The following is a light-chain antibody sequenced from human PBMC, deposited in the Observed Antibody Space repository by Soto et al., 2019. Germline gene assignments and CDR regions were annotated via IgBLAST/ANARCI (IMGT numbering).Light chain of an antibody. Sequence: DIQMTQSPSSLSASVGEGVTITCRASQSISSYLNWYQQKPGKVPKLLIYATSTLRSGVPSRFNGSGSGTDFTLTIRSLQPEDVATYYCQKYDSASSPTFGGGTKVEIK. CDR1: QSISSY. J-gene: IGKJ4*01. CDR3: QKYDSASSPT. V-gene: IGKV1-39*01. CDR2: ATS.